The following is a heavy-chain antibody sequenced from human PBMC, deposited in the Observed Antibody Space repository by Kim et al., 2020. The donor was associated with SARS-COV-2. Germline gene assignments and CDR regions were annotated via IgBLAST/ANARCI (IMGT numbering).Heavy chain of an antibody. CDR1: GYTFTSYG. D-gene: IGHD6-19*01. CDR2: ISAYNGNT. J-gene: IGHJ6*02. Sequence: ASVKVSCKASGYTFTSYGISWVRQAPGQGLEWMGWISAYNGNTNYAQKLQGRVTMTTDTSTSTAYMELRSLRSDDTAVYYCARLVEIAVAGRGYYYYGMDVWGQGTTVTVSS. V-gene: IGHV1-18*01. CDR3: ARLVEIAVAGRGYYYYGMDV.